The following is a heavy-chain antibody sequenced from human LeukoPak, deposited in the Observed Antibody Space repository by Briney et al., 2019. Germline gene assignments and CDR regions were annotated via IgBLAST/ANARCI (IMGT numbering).Heavy chain of an antibody. Sequence: SEILSLTCTVSGGSISSYYWSWIRQPAGKGLEWIGRIYTSGSTNYNPSLKSRVTMSVDTSKSQFSLKLSSVTAADTAVYYCARDSTDSSSWFLTYHMDVWGKGTTVTVSS. J-gene: IGHJ6*03. CDR1: GGSISSYY. CDR2: IYTSGST. V-gene: IGHV4-4*07. CDR3: ARDSTDSSSWFLTYHMDV. D-gene: IGHD6-13*01.